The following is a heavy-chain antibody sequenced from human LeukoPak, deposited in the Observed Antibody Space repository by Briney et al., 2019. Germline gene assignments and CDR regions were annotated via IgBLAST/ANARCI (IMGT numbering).Heavy chain of an antibody. D-gene: IGHD3-9*01. Sequence: PSETLSLTCTVSGGSISSYYWSWIRQPPGKGLEWIGYIYYSGSTNYNPSLKSRVTMSVDTSKNQFSLKLSSVTAADTAVYYCARLLTGSRTKKNFYYYGMDVWGQGTTVTVSS. J-gene: IGHJ6*02. CDR3: ARLLTGSRTKKNFYYYGMDV. V-gene: IGHV4-59*08. CDR1: GGSISSYY. CDR2: IYYSGST.